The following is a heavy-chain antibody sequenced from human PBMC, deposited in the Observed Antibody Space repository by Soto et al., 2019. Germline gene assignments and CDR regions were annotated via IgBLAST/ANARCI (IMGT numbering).Heavy chain of an antibody. D-gene: IGHD1-1*01. Sequence: SETLSLTCTVSGGSISSGDYYWSWIRQPPGKGLEWIGYIYYSGSTYYNPSLKSRVTISVDTSKNQFSLKLSSVTAADTAVYYCARVSWNAPAGRFDPWGQGTLVTVSS. CDR3: ARVSWNAPAGRFDP. V-gene: IGHV4-30-4*01. CDR2: IYYSGST. J-gene: IGHJ5*02. CDR1: GGSISSGDYY.